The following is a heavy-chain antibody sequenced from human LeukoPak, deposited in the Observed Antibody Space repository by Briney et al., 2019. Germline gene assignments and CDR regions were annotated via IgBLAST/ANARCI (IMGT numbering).Heavy chain of an antibody. CDR1: GGSFSGYY. V-gene: IGHV4-34*01. J-gene: IGHJ5*02. CDR2: INHSGST. Sequence: KPSETLSLTCAVYGGSFSGYYWSWIRQPPGKGLEWIGEINHSGSTNYNPSLKSRVTISVDTSKNQFSLKLSSVTAADTAVYYCARGRFLNCSSTSCYFDPWGQGTLVTVSS. D-gene: IGHD2-2*01. CDR3: ARGRFLNCSSTSCYFDP.